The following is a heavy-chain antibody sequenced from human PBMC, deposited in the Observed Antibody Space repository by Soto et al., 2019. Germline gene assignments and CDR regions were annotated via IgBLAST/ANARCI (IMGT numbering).Heavy chain of an antibody. D-gene: IGHD3-9*01. CDR3: ARGNTYYDILTAGPDV. J-gene: IGHJ6*02. V-gene: IGHV3-13*01. CDR2: IGTAGDT. CDR1: GFTFSSYD. Sequence: LRLSCAASGFTFSSYDMHWVRQATGKGLEWVSAIGTAGDTYYPGSVKGRFTISRENAKNSLYLQMNSLRAEDTAVYYCARGNTYYDILTAGPDVWGQGTTVTVSS.